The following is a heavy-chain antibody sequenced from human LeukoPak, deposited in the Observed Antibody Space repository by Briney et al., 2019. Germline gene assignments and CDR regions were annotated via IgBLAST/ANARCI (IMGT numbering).Heavy chain of an antibody. D-gene: IGHD3-22*01. CDR3: AKGWSSGYYYAVEC. CDR2: ISGSGGST. V-gene: IGHV3-23*01. J-gene: IGHJ4*02. Sequence: AGGSLRLSCAASGFTFSSYAMSWVRQAPRKGLEWVSAISGSGGSTYYADSVEGRFTISRDNSKNTLYLQMNSLRAEDTAVYYCAKGWSSGYYYAVECWGQGTLVTVSS. CDR1: GFTFSSYA.